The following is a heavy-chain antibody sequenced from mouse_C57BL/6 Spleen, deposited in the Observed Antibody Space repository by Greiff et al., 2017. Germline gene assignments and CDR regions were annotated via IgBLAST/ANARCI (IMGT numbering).Heavy chain of an antibody. CDR1: GYTFTSYW. CDR3: ARFGTAQAVWFAY. V-gene: IGHV1-55*01. D-gene: IGHD3-2*02. Sequence: QVQLQQPGAELVKPGASVKMSCKASGYTFTSYWITWVKQRPGQGLEWIGDIYPGSGRTNYNEKFKSKATLTVDTSSSTAYMQLSSLTSQDSAVYYCARFGTAQAVWFAYWGQGTLVTVSA. CDR2: IYPGSGRT. J-gene: IGHJ3*01.